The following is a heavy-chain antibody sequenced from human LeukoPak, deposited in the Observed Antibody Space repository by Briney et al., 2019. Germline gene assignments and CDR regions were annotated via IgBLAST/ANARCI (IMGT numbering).Heavy chain of an antibody. V-gene: IGHV4-39*07. CDR1: GGSVSSSSHY. J-gene: IGHJ5*01. Sequence: PSETLSLTCTVSGGSVSSSSHYWGWIRQPPGRDLEWIGSFHYSGTTSYNPSLKSRVTISVDTSQNQFSLKLSSVTAADTAVYYCARTGDSSGWFNWFDSWGQGTLVTVSS. CDR2: FHYSGTT. CDR3: ARTGDSSGWFNWFDS. D-gene: IGHD6-19*01.